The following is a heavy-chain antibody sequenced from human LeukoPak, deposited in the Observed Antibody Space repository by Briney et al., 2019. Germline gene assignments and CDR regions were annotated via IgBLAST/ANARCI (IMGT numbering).Heavy chain of an antibody. CDR1: GFTVSSNY. J-gene: IGHJ4*02. D-gene: IGHD3-10*01. CDR2: ISSSGSTI. CDR3: ASDPAMVRGVME. Sequence: TGGSLRLSCAASGFTVSSNYMSWIRQAPGKGLEWVSYISSSGSTIYYADSVKGRFTISRDNAKNSLYLQMNSLRAEDTAVYYCASDPAMVRGVMEWGQGTLVTVSS. V-gene: IGHV3-11*01.